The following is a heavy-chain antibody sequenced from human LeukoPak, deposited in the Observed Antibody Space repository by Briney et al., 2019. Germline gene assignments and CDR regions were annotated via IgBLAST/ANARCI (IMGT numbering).Heavy chain of an antibody. Sequence: GASLQISCKGSGYSFTDYWIAWVRQMPGKGLEWMGIIFPRDSNTRYSPSFQSQVTISADKSITTAYLQWSSLKASDTAVFYCARGSANWNYGMDVWGQGTTVTVSS. D-gene: IGHD1-1*01. CDR1: GYSFTDYW. CDR2: IFPRDSNT. V-gene: IGHV5-51*01. J-gene: IGHJ6*02. CDR3: ARGSANWNYGMDV.